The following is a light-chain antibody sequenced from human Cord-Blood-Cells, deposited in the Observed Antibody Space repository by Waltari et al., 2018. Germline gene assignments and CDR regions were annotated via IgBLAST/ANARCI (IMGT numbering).Light chain of an antibody. CDR3: SSYTSSSTYV. V-gene: IGLV2-14*01. CDR1: DTALGGFNY. Sequence: HSPPTQSAAVSGSPGQSITISCTGTDTALGGFNYASWYHQHPGKAPNLMIYDVSNRPSGVSNRFSGSKSGNTASLTISGLQAEDEADYYCSSYTSSSTYVFGTGTKVTVL. CDR2: DVS. J-gene: IGLJ1*01.